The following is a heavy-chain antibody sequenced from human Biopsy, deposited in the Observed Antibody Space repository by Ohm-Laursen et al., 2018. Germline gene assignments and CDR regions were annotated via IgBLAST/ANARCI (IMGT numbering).Heavy chain of an antibody. CDR3: ATKLTGYFHH. Sequence: SSVKVSCKAPGGTFSRYGINWVRQAPGQGLEWLGGNIPILGTGNYAQKFQGRVTVAADTSTSTATMELRSLRSDDTAVYYCATKLTGYFHHWGQSTLVTVSS. CDR1: GGTFSRYG. V-gene: IGHV1-69*06. CDR2: NIPILGTG. D-gene: IGHD3-9*01. J-gene: IGHJ1*01.